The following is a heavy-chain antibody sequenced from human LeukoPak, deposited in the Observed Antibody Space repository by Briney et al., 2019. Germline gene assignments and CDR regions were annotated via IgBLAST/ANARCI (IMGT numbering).Heavy chain of an antibody. CDR3: ARDPGEIVGAMANWFDP. V-gene: IGHV1-2*02. CDR1: GYTFTGYY. D-gene: IGHD1-26*01. J-gene: IGHJ5*02. CDR2: INLNSGGT. Sequence: ASVKVSCKASGYTFTGYYMHWVRQAPGQGLEWMGWINLNSGGTNYAQKFQGRVTMTRDTSISTAYMELSRLRSDDTAVYYCARDPGEIVGAMANWFDPWGQGTLVTVSS.